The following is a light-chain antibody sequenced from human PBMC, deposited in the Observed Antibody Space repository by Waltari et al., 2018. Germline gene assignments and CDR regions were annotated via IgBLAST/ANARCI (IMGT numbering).Light chain of an antibody. Sequence: EIVMTQSPATLSVSPGERATLSCRASQTLTSNLAWYQPKPGQAPRLLIYGASTRATGIPARFSGSGSGTQFTLTISSLQSEDFVVYYCQQYNNRPYTFGQGTKLDIK. J-gene: IGKJ2*01. CDR3: QQYNNRPYT. V-gene: IGKV3-15*01. CDR1: QTLTSN. CDR2: GAS.